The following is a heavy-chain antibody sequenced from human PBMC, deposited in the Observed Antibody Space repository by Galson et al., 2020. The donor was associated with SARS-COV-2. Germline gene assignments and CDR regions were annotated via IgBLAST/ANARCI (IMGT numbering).Heavy chain of an antibody. V-gene: IGHV4-30-4*01. Sequence: ETSETLSLTCTVSGGSISSGDYYWSWIRQPPGKGLEWIGYIYYSGSTYYNPSLKSRVTISADTSKNQFSLKLSSVTAADTAVYYCARAKRITIFGVVNWFDPWGQGTLVTVSS. CDR2: IYYSGST. CDR1: GGSISSGDYY. J-gene: IGHJ5*02. CDR3: ARAKRITIFGVVNWFDP. D-gene: IGHD3-3*01.